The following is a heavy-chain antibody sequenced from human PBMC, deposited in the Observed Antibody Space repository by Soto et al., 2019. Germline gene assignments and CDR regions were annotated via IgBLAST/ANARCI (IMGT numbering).Heavy chain of an antibody. CDR3: VKDGALRYYYDSSGSHFDY. D-gene: IGHD3-22*01. J-gene: IGHJ4*02. V-gene: IGHV3-23*01. CDR2: ITAGGAYT. Sequence: PGGSLKLSCVASGFTFSAYAMSWVRQAPGKGLQWDSTITAGGAYTYSADSVKGRFTISRDNSKNTLYLQMNSLRAEDTAVYYCVKDGALRYYYDSSGSHFDYWGQGTLVTVSS. CDR1: GFTFSAYA.